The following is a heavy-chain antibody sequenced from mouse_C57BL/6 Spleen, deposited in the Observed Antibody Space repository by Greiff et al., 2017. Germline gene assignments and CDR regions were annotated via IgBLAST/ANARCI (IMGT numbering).Heavy chain of an antibody. CDR3: ARGYYGSSPYAMGY. J-gene: IGHJ4*01. D-gene: IGHD1-1*01. CDR1: GYTFTSYW. Sequence: QVQLQQSGAELVKPGASVKLSCKASGYTFTSYWMHWVKQRPGQGLEWIGMIHPNSGSTNYNEKFKSKATLTVDKSSSTAYMQLSSLTSEDSAVYYCARGYYGSSPYAMGYWGQGTSVTVSS. CDR2: IHPNSGST. V-gene: IGHV1-64*01.